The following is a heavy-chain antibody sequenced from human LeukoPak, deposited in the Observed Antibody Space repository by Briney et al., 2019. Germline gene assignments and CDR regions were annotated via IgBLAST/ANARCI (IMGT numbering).Heavy chain of an antibody. CDR2: INPNSGGT. CDR3: AILGGAGSYYDYYYYGMDV. CDR1: GYTFTGYY. Sequence: ASVKVSCKASGYTFTGYYMHWVRQAPGQGLEWMGWINPNSGGTNYAQKFQGRVTMTRDTSISTAYMELSRLRSDDTAVYYCAILGGAGSYYDYYYYGMDVWGQGTTVTVSS. V-gene: IGHV1-2*02. D-gene: IGHD3-10*01. J-gene: IGHJ6*02.